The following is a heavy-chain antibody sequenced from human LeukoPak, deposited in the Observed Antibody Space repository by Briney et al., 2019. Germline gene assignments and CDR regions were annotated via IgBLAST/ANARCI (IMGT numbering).Heavy chain of an antibody. J-gene: IGHJ4*02. Sequence: SETLSLTCTVSGGSISSSSYYWGWIRQPPGKGLEWIGSIYYSGSTYYNPSLKSRVTISLDTSKNQFSLKLSSVTAADTAVYYCANSIDFDYGDYYFDYWGQGALVTISS. V-gene: IGHV4-39*07. D-gene: IGHD4-17*01. CDR1: GGSISSSSYY. CDR3: ANSIDFDYGDYYFDY. CDR2: IYYSGST.